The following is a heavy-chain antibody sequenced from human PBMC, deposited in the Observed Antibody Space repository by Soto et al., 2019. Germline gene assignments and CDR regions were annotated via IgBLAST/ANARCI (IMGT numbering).Heavy chain of an antibody. V-gene: IGHV3-7*01. D-gene: IGHD3-22*01. CDR3: ARDDRYYYDSSGYYPYYYYGMDV. CDR1: GFTFSSYW. CDR2: IKQDGSEK. Sequence: LRLSCAASGFTFSSYWMSWVRQAPGKGLEWVANIKQDGSEKYYVDSVKGRFTISRDNAKNSLYLQMNSLRAEDTAVYYCARDDRYYYDSSGYYPYYYYGMDVWGQGTTVTVSS. J-gene: IGHJ6*02.